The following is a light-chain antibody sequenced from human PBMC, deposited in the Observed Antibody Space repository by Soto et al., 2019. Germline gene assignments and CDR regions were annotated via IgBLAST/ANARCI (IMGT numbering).Light chain of an antibody. CDR3: QQYGSSPLT. J-gene: IGKJ4*01. CDR2: GAS. V-gene: IGKV3-20*01. CDR1: QSVSISY. Sequence: EIVLTQSPGTLSLSPGESATLSCRAGQSVSISYLAWYQQKPGQAPRLLIFGASSRATGIPDRFSGGGSGTDFTLTISRLEPEDFAVYYCQQYGSSPLTFGGGTKVEIK.